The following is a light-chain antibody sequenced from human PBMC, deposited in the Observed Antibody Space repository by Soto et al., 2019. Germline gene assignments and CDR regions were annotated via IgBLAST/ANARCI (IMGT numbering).Light chain of an antibody. CDR2: DAS. J-gene: IGKJ4*01. CDR3: QQFGSSLT. Sequence: EIVLTQSPGTLSLSPGERATLSCRASRSVSYYLAWYQQKPGQAPRLLIYDASSRATGIPDRFSGSGSGTDFTLTISRLEPEDFAVYYCQQFGSSLTFGGGTKVEIK. V-gene: IGKV3-20*01. CDR1: RSVSYY.